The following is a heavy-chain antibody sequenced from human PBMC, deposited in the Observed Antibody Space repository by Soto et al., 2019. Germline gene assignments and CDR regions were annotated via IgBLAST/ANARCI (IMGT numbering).Heavy chain of an antibody. V-gene: IGHV3-30-3*01. D-gene: IGHD2-8*01. CDR1: GFSFDTYC. CDR2: ISYEGSNT. J-gene: IGHJ6*02. Sequence: PXGSLSLSFVASGFSFDTYCIHWVRQAPGKGLQWVALISYEGSNTYYADSVRGRFTISRDNSKNTLYLQMNTLRPEDTGLYYCARVTNGNNLYYFPGLDFWGQGTSVTVPS. CDR3: ARVTNGNNLYYFPGLDF.